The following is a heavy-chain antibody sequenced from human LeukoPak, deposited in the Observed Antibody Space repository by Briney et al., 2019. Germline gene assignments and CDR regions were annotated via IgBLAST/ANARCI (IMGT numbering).Heavy chain of an antibody. Sequence: ASVKVSCKVSGYTLTELSMHWVRQAPGKGLEWMGRFDPEDGDTIYAQKLQGRVTMTTDTSTSTAYMELRSLRSDDTAVYYCAKGGGYYDSPGFQFWGQGTLVTVSS. CDR2: FDPEDGDT. D-gene: IGHD3-22*01. V-gene: IGHV1-24*01. CDR1: GYTLTELS. CDR3: AKGGGYYDSPGFQF. J-gene: IGHJ4*02.